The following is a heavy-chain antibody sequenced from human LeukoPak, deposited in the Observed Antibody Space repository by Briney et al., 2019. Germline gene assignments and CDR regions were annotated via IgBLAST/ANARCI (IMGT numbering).Heavy chain of an antibody. J-gene: IGHJ3*02. D-gene: IGHD3-22*01. CDR3: AKTRITMILTGAFDI. V-gene: IGHV3-30*18. CDR1: GFTFSNFG. CDR2: ISYDRSNT. Sequence: GGSLRLSCAASGFTFSNFGMHWARPAPGKGLVWLAVISYDRSNTYYADSVQGRFTISRDNSKNTLYLQMNSLRAEDTAVYYCAKTRITMILTGAFDIWGQGTMVTVSS.